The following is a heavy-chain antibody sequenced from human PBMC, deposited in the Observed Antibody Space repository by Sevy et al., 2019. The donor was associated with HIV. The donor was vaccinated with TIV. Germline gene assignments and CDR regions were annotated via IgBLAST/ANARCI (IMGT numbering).Heavy chain of an antibody. CDR2: ISWNNGRI. V-gene: IGHV3-9*01. J-gene: IGHJ4*02. CDR3: AKALWTQVSGSSFDY. Sequence: GGSLRLSCAASAFTFDDYAMHWVRQAPGKGLEWVSGISWNNGRIGYADSVKGRFTISRDNAKNSLYLQMNSLRAEDTAFYYCAKALWTQVSGSSFDYWGQGTLVTVSS. D-gene: IGHD3-10*01. CDR1: AFTFDDYA.